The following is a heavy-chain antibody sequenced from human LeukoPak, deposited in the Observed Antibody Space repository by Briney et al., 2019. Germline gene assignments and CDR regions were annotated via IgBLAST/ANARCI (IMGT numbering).Heavy chain of an antibody. Sequence: ASVKVSCKSSGYTFTGYNINWLRQAPGQGPEWMGWINPNSGGTNYAQKFQGRVTMTRDTSITTAYMELSRLRSDDTAVYYCARDQGMDGYNLGFIDYWGQGTLVTVSS. J-gene: IGHJ4*02. V-gene: IGHV1-2*02. CDR2: INPNSGGT. CDR3: ARDQGMDGYNLGFIDY. CDR1: GYTFTGYN. D-gene: IGHD5-24*01.